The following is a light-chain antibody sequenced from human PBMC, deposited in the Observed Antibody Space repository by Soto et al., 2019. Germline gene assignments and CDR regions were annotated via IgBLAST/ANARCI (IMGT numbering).Light chain of an antibody. CDR1: QSVDIDY. J-gene: IGKJ5*01. Sequence: EILLTQSPGTLSLSPGEEATLSCRASQSVDIDYLAWYQQKPGQTPRLIVNGASGRADGIPHRFSGSRFGTDFTLTISKVEPEDFAVYYCQQYGTPRSGTFGQGTRLEI. CDR2: GAS. V-gene: IGKV3-20*01. CDR3: QQYGTPRSGT.